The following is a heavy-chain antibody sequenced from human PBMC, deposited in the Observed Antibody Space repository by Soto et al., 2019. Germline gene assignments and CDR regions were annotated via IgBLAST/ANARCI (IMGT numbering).Heavy chain of an antibody. V-gene: IGHV1-69*02. CDR3: ASSGYCSGGSCYGYTDY. CDR2: IIPILGIA. J-gene: IGHJ4*02. CDR1: GGTFSSYT. Sequence: GASVKVSCKASGGTFSSYTISWVRQAPGQGLEWMGRIIPILGIANYAQKFQGRVTITADKSTSTAYMELSSLRSEDTAVYYCASSGYCSGGSCYGYTDYWGQGTLVTSPQ. D-gene: IGHD2-15*01.